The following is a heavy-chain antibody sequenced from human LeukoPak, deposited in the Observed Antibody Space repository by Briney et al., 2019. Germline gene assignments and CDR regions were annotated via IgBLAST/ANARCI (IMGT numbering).Heavy chain of an antibody. V-gene: IGHV3-48*03. J-gene: IGHJ4*01. CDR1: GGTLSTYV. CDR2: MSRTADRI. CDR3: TTGLPFTGYKN. D-gene: IGHD5-24*01. Sequence: PGGSLRLSCTIFGGTLSTYVLNWVRQAPGKRPEWISYMSRTADRIDHADSVKGRFTMSRDNAKNSVYLQMNSLRVDDTAIYYSTTGLPFTGYKNWGQGTLVTVSS.